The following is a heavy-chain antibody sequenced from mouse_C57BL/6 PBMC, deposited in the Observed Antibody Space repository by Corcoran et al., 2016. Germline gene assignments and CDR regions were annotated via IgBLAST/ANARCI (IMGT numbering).Heavy chain of an antibody. CDR1: GYTFTDYY. V-gene: IGHV1-76*01. J-gene: IGHJ2*01. D-gene: IGHD1-1*02. CDR2: IYPGSGNT. CDR3: ARWGGHYCDY. Sequence: QVQLKQSGAELVRPVASVKLSCKASGYTFTDYYITWVKQRPGQGLEWIARIYPGSGNTYYNEKFKGKATLTAEKSSSTAYMQLSSLTSEDSAVYFCARWGGHYCDYWGQGTTLTVSS.